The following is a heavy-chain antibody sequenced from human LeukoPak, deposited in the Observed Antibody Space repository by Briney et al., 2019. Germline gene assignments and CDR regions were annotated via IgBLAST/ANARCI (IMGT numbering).Heavy chain of an antibody. V-gene: IGHV4-39*07. D-gene: IGHD3-16*01. CDR1: GGSISSSSYY. CDR2: INHSGST. CDR3: ARRMGGAGRLDYYYMDV. J-gene: IGHJ6*03. Sequence: KTSETLSLTCTVSGGSISSSSYYWSWIRQPPGKGLEWIGEINHSGSTNYNPSLKSRVTISVDTSKNQFSLKLSSVTAADTAVYYCARRMGGAGRLDYYYMDVWGKGTTVTISS.